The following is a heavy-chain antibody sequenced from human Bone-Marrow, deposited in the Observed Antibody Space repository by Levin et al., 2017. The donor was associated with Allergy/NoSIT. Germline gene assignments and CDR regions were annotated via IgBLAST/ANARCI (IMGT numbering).Heavy chain of an antibody. CDR3: ASYETGYWGDSPTGGGAFDI. D-gene: IGHD3-9*01. CDR2: IYYSGST. J-gene: IGHJ3*02. CDR1: GGSISSSSYY. Sequence: SETLSLTCTVSGGSISSSSYYWGWIRQPPGKGLEWIGSIYYSGSTYYNPSLKSRVTISVDTSKNQFSLKLSSVTAADTAVYYCASYETGYWGDSPTGGGAFDIWGQGTMVTVSS. V-gene: IGHV4-39*01.